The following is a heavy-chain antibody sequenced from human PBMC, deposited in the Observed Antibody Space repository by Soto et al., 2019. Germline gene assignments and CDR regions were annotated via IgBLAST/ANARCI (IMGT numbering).Heavy chain of an antibody. V-gene: IGHV3-23*01. D-gene: IGHD6-6*01. CDR2: ISGSGGST. Sequence: GGSLRLSCAASGFTFSSYAMSWVRQAPGKGLEWVSAISGSGGSTYYADSVKGRFTISRDNSKNTLYLQVNSLRAEDSAVYYCAKGAELQLVSNFDYWGQGTLVTVSS. CDR1: GFTFSSYA. CDR3: AKGAELQLVSNFDY. J-gene: IGHJ4*02.